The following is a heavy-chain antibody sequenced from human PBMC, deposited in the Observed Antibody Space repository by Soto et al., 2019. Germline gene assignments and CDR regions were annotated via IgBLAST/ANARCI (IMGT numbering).Heavy chain of an antibody. Sequence: GGSLRLSCAASGFTFSSYSMNWVRQAPGKGLEWVSYISSSSSTIYYADSVKGRFTISRDNAKNSLYLQMNSLRAEDTAVYYCARWGYYGSGSYYTADYFDYWGQGTLVTVSS. D-gene: IGHD3-10*01. CDR1: GFTFSSYS. CDR3: ARWGYYGSGSYYTADYFDY. CDR2: ISSSSSTI. J-gene: IGHJ4*02. V-gene: IGHV3-48*01.